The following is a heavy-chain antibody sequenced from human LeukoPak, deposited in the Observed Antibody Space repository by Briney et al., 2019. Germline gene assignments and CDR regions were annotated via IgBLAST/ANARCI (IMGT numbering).Heavy chain of an antibody. J-gene: IGHJ3*02. V-gene: IGHV5-51*01. Sequence: GESLQISCKGSGYRFTSYWIGWVRQMPGKGLEWMGIIYPGDSDTRYSPSFQGQVTISADKSISTAYLQWSSLKASDTAMYYCARHRTAMVRGAWDAFDIWGQGTMVTVSS. D-gene: IGHD3-10*01. CDR3: ARHRTAMVRGAWDAFDI. CDR1: GYRFTSYW. CDR2: IYPGDSDT.